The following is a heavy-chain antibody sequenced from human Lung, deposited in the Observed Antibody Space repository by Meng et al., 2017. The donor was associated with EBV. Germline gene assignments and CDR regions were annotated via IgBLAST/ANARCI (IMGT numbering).Heavy chain of an antibody. D-gene: IGHD6-19*01. CDR2: INRSGST. CDR1: GGPFSTYY. V-gene: IGHV4-34*01. CDR3: ARLYRGGWYL. J-gene: IGHJ4*02. Sequence: QVQLQQGGAGLLKPSETLSLHCAVYGGPFSTYYWSWIRQPPGKGLEWIGEINRSGSTNYNPSLKSRLTVSMDTSKNQFSLKLSSVTAADTAVYYCARLYRGGWYLWGRGTLVTVSS.